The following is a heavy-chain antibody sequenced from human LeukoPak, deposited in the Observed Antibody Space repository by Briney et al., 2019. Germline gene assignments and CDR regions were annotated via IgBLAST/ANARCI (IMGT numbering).Heavy chain of an antibody. CDR2: IYYSGST. CDR3: ARGDPLDP. Sequence: SETLSLTCTVSGGSISSYYWSWIRQPPGKGLEWIGNIYYSGSTNYNTSLKSRVTILIDTSKNQFSLRLNSVTAADTAMYYCARGDPLDPWGQGTLVTVSA. V-gene: IGHV4-59*01. J-gene: IGHJ5*02. CDR1: GGSISSYY.